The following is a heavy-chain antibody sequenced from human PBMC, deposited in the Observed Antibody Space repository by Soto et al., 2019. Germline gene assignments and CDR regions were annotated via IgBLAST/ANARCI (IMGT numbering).Heavy chain of an antibody. J-gene: IGHJ6*02. D-gene: IGHD3-10*01. V-gene: IGHV4-59*01. Sequence: SETLSLTCTVSGGSISSYYWSWIRQPPGKGLEWIGYIYYSGSTNYNPSLKSRVTISVDTSKNQFSLKLSSVTAADTAVYYCASLPLDPGSYYYGMDVWGQGTTVTVSS. CDR1: GGSISSYY. CDR2: IYYSGST. CDR3: ASLPLDPGSYYYGMDV.